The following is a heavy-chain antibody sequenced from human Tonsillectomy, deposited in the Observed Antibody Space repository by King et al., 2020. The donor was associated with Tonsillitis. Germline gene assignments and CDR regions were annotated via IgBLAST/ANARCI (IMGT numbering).Heavy chain of an antibody. Sequence: VQLVESGGGLVQPGGSLRLSCAASGFTFSTYWMSWVRQAPGKGLEWVANIKQDGSEKYYVDSVKGRFTISRDNAKNSLDLQMNSLRAEDTAVYYCPRARYYYDSSNNYYLSWYVDLWGRGTLVTVSS. CDR1: GFTFSTYW. CDR3: PRARYYYDSSNNYYLSWYVDL. D-gene: IGHD3-22*01. J-gene: IGHJ2*01. CDR2: IKQDGSEK. V-gene: IGHV3-7*04.